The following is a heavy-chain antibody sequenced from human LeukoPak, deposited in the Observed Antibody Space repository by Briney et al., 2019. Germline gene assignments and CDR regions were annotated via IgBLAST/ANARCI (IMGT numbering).Heavy chain of an antibody. D-gene: IGHD3-3*01. Sequence: KPSQTLSLTCTVSGGSISSGDYYWRWIRQPPGKGLEWIGYIYYSGSTYYNPSLKSRFTISVDTSKNQFSLKLSSVTAADTAVYYCARVGTAGDFTYLDYWGQGTLVTVSS. V-gene: IGHV4-30-4*08. CDR3: ARVGTAGDFTYLDY. CDR2: IYYSGST. J-gene: IGHJ4*02. CDR1: GGSISSGDYY.